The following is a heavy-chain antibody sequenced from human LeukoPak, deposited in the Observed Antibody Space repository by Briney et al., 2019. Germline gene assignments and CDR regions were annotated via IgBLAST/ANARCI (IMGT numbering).Heavy chain of an antibody. CDR2: IYYSGST. J-gene: IGHJ6*03. CDR3: ARGGYDSSGYLPYYYCYYYMDV. V-gene: IGHV4-59*12. Sequence: PSETLSLTCTVSGGSISSYYWSWIRQPPGKGLEWIGYIYYSGSTNYNPSLKSRVTISVDTSKNQFSLKLSSVTAADTAVYYCARGGYDSSGYLPYYYCYYYMDVWGKGTTVTISS. CDR1: GGSISSYY. D-gene: IGHD3-22*01.